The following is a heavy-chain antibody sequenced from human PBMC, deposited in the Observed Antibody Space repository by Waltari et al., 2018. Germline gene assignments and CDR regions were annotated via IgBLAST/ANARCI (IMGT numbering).Heavy chain of an antibody. CDR2: LLEEGMDD. J-gene: IGHJ3*01. CDR3: AKDSGSGGYAFDV. Sequence: QMYLVESGGTVVQPGTCLTLSCAASGLTFNKNNMHWVRRAPGKGLEWVSFLLEEGMDDSYADSGKGRFTISRDNSKHTIFLQMIGLKVEDTAVYFCAKDSGSGGYAFDVWGQGTMVTVSS. CDR1: GLTFNKNN. V-gene: IGHV3-30*02. D-gene: IGHD1-26*01.